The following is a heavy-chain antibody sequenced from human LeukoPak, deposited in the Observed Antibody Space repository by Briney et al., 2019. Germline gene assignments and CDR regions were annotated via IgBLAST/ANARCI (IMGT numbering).Heavy chain of an antibody. CDR3: ARSGYSGYDYGTTVYYFDY. V-gene: IGHV3-11*04. CDR2: ISSSGSTI. J-gene: IGHJ4*02. D-gene: IGHD5-12*01. Sequence: GGSLRLSCAASGFTFSDYYMSWIRQAPGKGLEWVSYISSSGSTIYYADSVKGRFTISRDNAKNSLYLQMNSLRAEDTAVYYCARSGYSGYDYGTTVYYFDYWGQGTLVTVSS. CDR1: GFTFSDYY.